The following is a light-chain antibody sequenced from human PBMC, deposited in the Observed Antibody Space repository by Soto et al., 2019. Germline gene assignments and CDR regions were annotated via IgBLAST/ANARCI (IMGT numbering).Light chain of an antibody. CDR2: GAS. J-gene: IGKJ1*01. V-gene: IGKV3-20*01. Sequence: DIVLTQSPGTLSLSPGDRATLSCRASQSVSSSYLAWYQQKPGQAPRLLIYGASSRATGIPDRFSGSGSGTDFTLTISRLEPEDFAVYYCQQYGSSPVTFGQGTKVEIK. CDR3: QQYGSSPVT. CDR1: QSVSSSY.